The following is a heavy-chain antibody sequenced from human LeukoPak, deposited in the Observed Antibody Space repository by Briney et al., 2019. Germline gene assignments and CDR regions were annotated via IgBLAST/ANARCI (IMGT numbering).Heavy chain of an antibody. CDR2: IYPGDSDT. CDR3: ARRVSTVPSPYFDY. V-gene: IGHV5-51*01. CDR1: GYSFTSYW. D-gene: IGHD4-17*01. J-gene: IGHJ4*02. Sequence: GESLRISCEGSGYSFTSYWIGWVRQMPGKGLEWMGIIYPGDSDTRYSPSSQGQVTISADKSISTAYLQWSSLKASDTAMYYCARRVSTVPSPYFDYWGQGTLVTVSS.